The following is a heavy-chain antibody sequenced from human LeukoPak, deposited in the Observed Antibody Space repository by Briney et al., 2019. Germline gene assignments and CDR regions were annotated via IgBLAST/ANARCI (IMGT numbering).Heavy chain of an antibody. D-gene: IGHD5-18*01. Sequence: GGSLRLSCVASVFSFSSYALSWVRQAPGKGLEWVSCIASSGTYIYYPDSVKGRFTISRDDAKKSLYLQMDSLRAEDTDVYYCLRVGRGYSSYFDNWGQRTLVTVSS. CDR2: IASSGTYI. CDR1: VFSFSSYA. CDR3: LRVGRGYSSYFDN. J-gene: IGHJ4*02. V-gene: IGHV3-21*04.